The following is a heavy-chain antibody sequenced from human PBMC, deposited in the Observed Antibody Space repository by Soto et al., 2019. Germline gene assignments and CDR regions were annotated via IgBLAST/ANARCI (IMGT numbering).Heavy chain of an antibody. D-gene: IGHD2-15*01. CDR1: GFTVSSNY. Sequence: EVQLVESGGGLVQPGGSLRLSCAASGFTVSSNYMTWVRQAPGEGLEWVSLIQSGGRTYYAGSVKGRFTIYRDNSKNTLFLHMHSMRVADTAVYYCARDDGHCSGGWFYGVPMDVWGKGTTVTVSS. CDR2: IQSGGRT. V-gene: IGHV3-66*01. CDR3: ARDDGHCSGGWFYGVPMDV. J-gene: IGHJ6*04.